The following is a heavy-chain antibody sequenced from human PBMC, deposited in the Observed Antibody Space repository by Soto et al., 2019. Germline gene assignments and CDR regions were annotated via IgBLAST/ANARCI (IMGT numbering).Heavy chain of an antibody. CDR2: IGANSRST. CDR1: SYTFTYNA. J-gene: IGHJ3*01. Sequence: QVHLVQSGAEVKKPGASVKVSCKASSYTFTYNAINWVRQAPGQGLEWMGWIGANSRSTNYAQNFQGRVTLTTDTATNNDYMEGVSLRSDAAAIDYCATSSHARVGASGAAFDLWGQGTLVTVSS. CDR3: ATSSHARVGASGAAFDL. V-gene: IGHV1-18*01. D-gene: IGHD1-26*01.